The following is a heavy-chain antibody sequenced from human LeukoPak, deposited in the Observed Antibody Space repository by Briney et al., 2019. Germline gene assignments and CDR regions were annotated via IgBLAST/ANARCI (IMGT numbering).Heavy chain of an antibody. D-gene: IGHD6-6*01. Sequence: PGGFLRLSCEASGFVFKNFEMNWVRQAPGKGLEWIAYISGSGSVTYYADSVTGRFTISRDNSKNSLYLQMNSLRAEDTAVYYCASLFLCYGCSSSSDSFNIWGQGTMVTVSS. CDR1: GFVFKNFE. V-gene: IGHV3-48*03. CDR3: ASLFLCYGCSSSSDSFNI. J-gene: IGHJ3*02. CDR2: ISGSGSVT.